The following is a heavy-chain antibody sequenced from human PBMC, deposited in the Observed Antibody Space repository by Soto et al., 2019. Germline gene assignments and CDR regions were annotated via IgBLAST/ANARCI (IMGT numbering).Heavy chain of an antibody. D-gene: IGHD2-2*01. CDR1: GFTFSSYA. Sequence: GGSLRLSCAASGFTFSSYAMSWVRQAPGKGLEWVSGISGGGGSTYYPDSVKGRFTISRDNSKNTLYLQMNSLRAEDTAVYYCASLFSIVVVPAAMGENWFDPWGQGTLVTVSS. CDR3: ASLFSIVVVPAAMGENWFDP. V-gene: IGHV3-23*01. J-gene: IGHJ5*02. CDR2: ISGGGGST.